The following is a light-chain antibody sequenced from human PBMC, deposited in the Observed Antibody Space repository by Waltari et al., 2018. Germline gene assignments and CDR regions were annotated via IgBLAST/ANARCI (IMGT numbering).Light chain of an antibody. Sequence: QSVLTQPPSVSAAPGQKVTISCSGSSSTIGNNDVSWYQQLPGAAPKLLIYDSHKRPSGIPDRFSGSKPGTSATLGITGLQTGDEADYYCGTWDSSLSAWVFGGGTKLTVL. CDR1: SSTIGNND. V-gene: IGLV1-51*01. CDR2: DSH. J-gene: IGLJ3*02. CDR3: GTWDSSLSAWV.